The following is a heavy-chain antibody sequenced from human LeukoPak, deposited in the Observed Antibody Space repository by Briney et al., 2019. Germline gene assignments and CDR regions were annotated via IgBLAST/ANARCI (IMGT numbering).Heavy chain of an antibody. D-gene: IGHD3-3*02. CDR2: ISHSGST. V-gene: IGHV4-38-2*02. CDR3: ARLRRSRLAEFDY. Sequence: SETLSLTCTVSGYSISSGYYWGWIRQPPGKGLKWIGSISHSGSTYYNPSLKSRVTISVDTSKNQFSLKLSSLTAADTAVYYCARLRRSRLAEFDYWGQGTLVTASS. J-gene: IGHJ4*02. CDR1: GYSISSGYY.